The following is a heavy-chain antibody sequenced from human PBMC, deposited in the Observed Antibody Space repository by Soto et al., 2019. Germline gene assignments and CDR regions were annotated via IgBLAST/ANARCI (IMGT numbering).Heavy chain of an antibody. D-gene: IGHD4-17*01. J-gene: IGHJ6*02. CDR1: GFTFSTYG. V-gene: IGHV3-30*03. CDR3: ARDTSTVQALFFYAYYYYGMDV. CDR2: ISYNGGKI. Sequence: QVQVVESGGGVVQPGRSLRLSCAASGFTFSTYGMHWVRQAPGQGLEWVAFISYNGGKIDYADSVKGRFTISRDSSRNTVFLQTNSLRAEDTAVYYCARDTSTVQALFFYAYYYYGMDVWGLGTTVSVSS.